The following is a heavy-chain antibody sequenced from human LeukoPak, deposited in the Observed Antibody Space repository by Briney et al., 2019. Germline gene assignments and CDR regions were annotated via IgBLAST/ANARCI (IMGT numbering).Heavy chain of an antibody. CDR2: IYYSGST. D-gene: IGHD4-23*01. CDR3: ARQGDSGGNFFDG. V-gene: IGHV4-39*01. CDR1: GGSISSSSYD. Sequence: PSETLSLTCNVSGGSISSSSYDWAWTRQPPGKGLEWIGSIYYSGSTYYNPSLKSRLTISVDTSKNQFSLNLRSVTAADTAVYYCARQGDSGGNFFDGWGQGALVTVSS. J-gene: IGHJ4*02.